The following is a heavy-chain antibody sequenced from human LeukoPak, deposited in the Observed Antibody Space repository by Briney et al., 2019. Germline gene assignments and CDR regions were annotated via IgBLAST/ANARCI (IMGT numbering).Heavy chain of an antibody. V-gene: IGHV4-4*07. J-gene: IGHJ4*02. D-gene: IGHD4-17*01. Sequence: SETLSLTCTVSGDSFTSYYWSWIRQPAGKGLEWIGRIYTSGATSYNPSLKSRVTMSVDVSQNQFSLKLSSVTAADTGVYYCARGTPVTPFDYWGQGTLVTVSS. CDR3: ARGTPVTPFDY. CDR1: GDSFTSYY. CDR2: IYTSGAT.